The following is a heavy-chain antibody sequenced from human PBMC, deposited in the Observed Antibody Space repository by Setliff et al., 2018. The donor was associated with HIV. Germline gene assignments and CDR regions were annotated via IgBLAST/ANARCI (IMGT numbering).Heavy chain of an antibody. D-gene: IGHD2-15*01. J-gene: IGHJ4*02. CDR2: SIPLFGTT. CDR3: ARERRYCSGGSCSKFFDY. Sequence: SVKVSCKASGDTFSNSLVTWVRQAPGQGLEWMGGSIPLFGTTNYAQKFQGRVTLTTDELMKTAYMELSSLRSEDTAVYYCARERRYCSGGSCSKFFDYWGQGTLVTVS. V-gene: IGHV1-69*05. CDR1: GDTFSNSL.